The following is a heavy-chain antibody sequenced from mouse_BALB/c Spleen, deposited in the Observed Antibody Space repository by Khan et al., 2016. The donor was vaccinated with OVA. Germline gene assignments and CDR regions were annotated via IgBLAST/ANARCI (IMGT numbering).Heavy chain of an antibody. CDR3: ASEGHYYKYYGWFDY. J-gene: IGHJ3*01. CDR1: GYTFTSYT. D-gene: IGHD2-14*01. V-gene: IGHV1-4*01. Sequence: QVQLKQSGAELTRPGASVKMSCKASGYTFTSYTMHWVKQRPGQGLEWIGYINPVSDYTNYNQNFKDKATLTADKSSSTAYMQLRSLKSEDSAVYYCASEGHYYKYYGWFDYWGQGTLVTVSA. CDR2: INPVSDYT.